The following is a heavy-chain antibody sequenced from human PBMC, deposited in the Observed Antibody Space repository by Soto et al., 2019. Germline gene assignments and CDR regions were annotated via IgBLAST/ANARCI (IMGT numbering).Heavy chain of an antibody. Sequence: QVQLVQSGAEVKKPGSSVKVSCKASGGTFSSYTITWVRQAPGQGLEWLGRIIPIFGVTNYAQKFQDRVTITADRSRTTDYMELSRLRSEDTAVYYCVRDWESTTQTWGFGDSWGQGTLVTVSS. V-gene: IGHV1-69*08. D-gene: IGHD1-1*01. CDR2: IIPIFGVT. J-gene: IGHJ4*02. CDR1: GGTFSSYT. CDR3: VRDWESTTQTWGFGDS.